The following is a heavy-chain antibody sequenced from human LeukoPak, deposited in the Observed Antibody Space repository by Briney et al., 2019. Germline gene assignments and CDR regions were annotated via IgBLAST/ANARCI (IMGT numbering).Heavy chain of an antibody. D-gene: IGHD3-9*01. CDR3: ARVLTGYSEGGIDY. CDR2: VSHSGST. Sequence: SETLSLTCAVYGGSFSGYYWSWIRQPPGKGLEWIGEVSHSGSTNYNPSLKSRVTISVDTSKNQFSLKLTSVTAADAALYYCARVLTGYSEGGIDYWGQGILVTVSS. J-gene: IGHJ4*02. V-gene: IGHV4-34*01. CDR1: GGSFSGYY.